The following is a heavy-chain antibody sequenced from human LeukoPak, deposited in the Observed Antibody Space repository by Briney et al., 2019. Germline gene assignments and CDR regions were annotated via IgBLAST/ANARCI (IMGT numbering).Heavy chain of an antibody. V-gene: IGHV3-30*02. CDR2: IWYDGSNK. D-gene: IGHD3-10*01. J-gene: IGHJ4*02. CDR1: GFTFSSYG. CDR3: AKETLVRGVIITFPYFDY. Sequence: GGSLRLSCAASGFTFSSYGMHWVRQAPGKGLEWVAVIWYDGSNKYYADSVKGRFTISRDNSKNTLYLQMNSLRAEDTAAYYCAKETLVRGVIITFPYFDYWGQGTLVTVSS.